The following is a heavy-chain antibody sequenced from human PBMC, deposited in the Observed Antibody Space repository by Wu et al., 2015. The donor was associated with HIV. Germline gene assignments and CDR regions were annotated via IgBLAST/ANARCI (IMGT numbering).Heavy chain of an antibody. Sequence: QVQLVQSGAEVKKPGASVKVSCRASGDTLTDYYMHWVRQAPGQGPEWMGLINPDSGDTKYAQKFQGRVTMTRDTSISTAYMELSGLRSDDTAVYYCARASTGVIVPASMVWFSWFDTWGQGTLVTVSP. V-gene: IGHV1-2*02. CDR1: GDTLTDYY. J-gene: IGHJ5*02. CDR3: ARASTGVIVPASMVWFSWFDT. D-gene: IGHD2-2*01. CDR2: INPDSGDT.